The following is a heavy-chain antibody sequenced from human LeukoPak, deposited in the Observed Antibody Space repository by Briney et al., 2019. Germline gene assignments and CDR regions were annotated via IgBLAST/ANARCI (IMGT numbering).Heavy chain of an antibody. J-gene: IGHJ4*02. D-gene: IGHD3-10*01. CDR3: ASVLWFGELLPLFDY. CDR1: GFTFSSYW. V-gene: IGHV3-7*01. CDR2: IKQDGSEK. Sequence: GGSLRLSCAASGFTFSSYWMSWVRQAPGKGPEWVANIKQDGSEKYYVDSVKGRFTISRDNAKNSLYLQMNSLRAEDTGVYYCASVLWFGELLPLFDYWGQGTLVTVSS.